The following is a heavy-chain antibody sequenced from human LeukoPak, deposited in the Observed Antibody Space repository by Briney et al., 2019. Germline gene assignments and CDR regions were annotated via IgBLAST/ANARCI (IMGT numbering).Heavy chain of an antibody. CDR1: GFTFDDYG. D-gene: IGHD6-6*01. J-gene: IGHJ3*02. V-gene: IGHV3-20*04. CDR3: ARDKYSSSLIDAFDI. CDR2: INWNGGST. Sequence: GGSLRLSCAASGFTFDDYGMSWVRQAPGKGLEWVSGINWNGGSTGYAGSVKGRFTISRDNAKNSLYLQMNSLRAEDTALYYCARDKYSSSLIDAFDIWGQGTMVTVSS.